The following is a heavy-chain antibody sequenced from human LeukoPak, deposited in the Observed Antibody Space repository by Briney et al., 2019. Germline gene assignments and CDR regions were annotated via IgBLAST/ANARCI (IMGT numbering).Heavy chain of an antibody. V-gene: IGHV4-34*01. J-gene: IGHJ4*02. CDR1: GGSFSGYY. D-gene: IGHD5-24*01. Sequence: PSGTLSLTCAVYGGSFSGYYWSWIRQPPGKGLEWIGEINHSGSTNYNPSLKSRVTISVDTSKNQFSLKLSSVTAADTAVYYCARGLQATEYYFDYWGQGTLVTVSS. CDR2: INHSGST. CDR3: ARGLQATEYYFDY.